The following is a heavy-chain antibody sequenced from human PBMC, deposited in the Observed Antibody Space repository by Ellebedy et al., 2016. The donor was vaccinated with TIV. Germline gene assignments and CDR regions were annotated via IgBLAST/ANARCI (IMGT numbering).Heavy chain of an antibody. CDR1: GYSFTSYY. D-gene: IGHD6-13*01. V-gene: IGHV1-46*01. CDR3: ARDNRGGIDGYYFDY. J-gene: IGHJ4*02. CDR2: MNPSGGST. Sequence: AASVKVSCKASGYSFTSYYIHWVRQAPGQGLEWMGIMNPSGGSTHYAQRFQGRVTMTRDTSTSTVYMELSSLRSEDTALYYCARDNRGGIDGYYFDYWGQGTLVTVSS.